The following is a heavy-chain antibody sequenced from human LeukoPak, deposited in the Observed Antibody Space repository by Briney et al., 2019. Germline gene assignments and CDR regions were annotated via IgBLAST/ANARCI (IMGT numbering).Heavy chain of an antibody. V-gene: IGHV1-46*01. Sequence: GASVKVSCKASGYTFTSYYMHWVQQAPGQGLEWMGIINPSGGSTSYAQKFQGRVTMTKDMSTSTVYMELSSLRSEDTAVYYCARDARVRYFDWLLGNWFDPWGQGTLVTVSS. D-gene: IGHD3-9*01. CDR2: INPSGGST. CDR1: GYTFTSYY. CDR3: ARDARVRYFDWLLGNWFDP. J-gene: IGHJ5*02.